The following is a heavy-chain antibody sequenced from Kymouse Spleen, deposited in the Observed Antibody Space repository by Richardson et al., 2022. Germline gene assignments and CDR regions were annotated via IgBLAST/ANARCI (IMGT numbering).Heavy chain of an antibody. V-gene: IGHV4-34*01. J-gene: IGHJ4*02. CDR2: INHSGST. Sequence: QVQLQQWGAGLLKPSETLSLTCAVYGGSFSGYYWSWIRQPPGKGLEWIGEINHSGSTNYNPSLKSRVTISVDTSKNQFSLKLSSVTAADTAVYYCARGFGEFYFDYWGQGTLVTVSS. D-gene: IGHD3-10*01. CDR3: ARGFGEFYFDY. CDR1: GGSFSGYY.